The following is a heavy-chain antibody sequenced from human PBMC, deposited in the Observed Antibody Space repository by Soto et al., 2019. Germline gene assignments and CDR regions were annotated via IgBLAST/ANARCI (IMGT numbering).Heavy chain of an antibody. V-gene: IGHV4-59*12. D-gene: IGHD1-7*01. J-gene: IGHJ3*01. CDR1: GDSITSYY. CDR3: ARDRGITGTFRV. CDR2: IYYTGNT. Sequence: SETLSLTCTVSGDSITSYYWSWIRQPPGKGLEWIGYIYYTGNTNYNPPLESRVTISVDTSKNQFSLKLRSVTAADTAIYDCARDRGITGTFRVWGQGTMVTVSS.